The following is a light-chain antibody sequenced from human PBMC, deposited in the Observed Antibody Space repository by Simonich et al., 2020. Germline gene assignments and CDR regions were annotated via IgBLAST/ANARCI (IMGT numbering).Light chain of an antibody. CDR2: EVS. CDR3: MQSIQLPPT. V-gene: IGKV2D-29*02. J-gene: IGKJ2*01. Sequence: DIVMTQTPLSLSVTPGQPASISCESSQSLLLSDGKTYLYWYLQKPGQSPQLPIYEVSNRFSGVPDRFSGSGSGTDVTLKISRVEAEDVGVYYCMQSIQLPPTFGQGTKLEIK. CDR1: QSLLLSDGKTY.